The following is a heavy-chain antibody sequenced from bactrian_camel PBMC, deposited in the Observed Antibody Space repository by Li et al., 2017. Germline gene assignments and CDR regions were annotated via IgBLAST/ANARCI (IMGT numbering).Heavy chain of an antibody. V-gene: IGHV3S54*01. D-gene: IGHD3*01. Sequence: HVQLVESGGGSAQAGGSLRLSCSASGVTSSRPWNYMGCFRWAPGKKRETVAGIDTIGDSIYYADSVKGRFTISKDNAKNTLYLQMSNLKPEDTGMYYCGAGDTMGGGVCYEDVGYWGQGTQVTVS. CDR1: GVTSSRPWNY. J-gene: IGHJ6*01. CDR3: GAGDTMGGGVCYEDVGY. CDR2: IDTIGDSI.